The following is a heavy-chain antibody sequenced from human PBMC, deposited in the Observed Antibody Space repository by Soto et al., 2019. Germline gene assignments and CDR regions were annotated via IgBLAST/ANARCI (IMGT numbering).Heavy chain of an antibody. CDR2: ISSSSSYI. D-gene: IGHD1-26*01. J-gene: IGHJ4*02. CDR1: GFTFSSYS. Sequence: GGSLRLSCAASGFTFSSYSMNWVRQAPGKGLEWVSSISSSSSYIYYADSVKGRFTISRDNAKNSLYLQMNSLTAVDTAVYYCARREIQGPIDYWGQGTLVTVSS. V-gene: IGHV3-21*04. CDR3: ARREIQGPIDY.